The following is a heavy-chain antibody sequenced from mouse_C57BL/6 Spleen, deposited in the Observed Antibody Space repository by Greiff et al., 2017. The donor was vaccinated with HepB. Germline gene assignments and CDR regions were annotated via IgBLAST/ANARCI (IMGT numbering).Heavy chain of an antibody. CDR1: GFTFSSYG. Sequence: EVQLVESGGDLVKPGGSLKLSCAASGFTFSSYGMSWVRQTPDKRLEWVATISSGGSYTYYPDSVKGRFTISRDNAKNTLYLQMSSLKSEDTAMYYCARHDSNYNFDYWGQGTTLTVSS. CDR3: ARHDSNYNFDY. CDR2: ISSGGSYT. J-gene: IGHJ2*01. V-gene: IGHV5-6*01. D-gene: IGHD2-5*01.